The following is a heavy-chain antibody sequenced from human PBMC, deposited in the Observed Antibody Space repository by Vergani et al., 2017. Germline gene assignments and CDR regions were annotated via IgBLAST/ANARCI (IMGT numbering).Heavy chain of an antibody. J-gene: IGHJ4*02. CDR2: IRSDESRR. CDR1: GESIRSGSHY. V-gene: IGHV3-30*02. Sequence: QVKLQESGPGLLKPSQTLSLTCTVSGESIRSGSHYWSWVRQAPGKGLGWVASIRSDESRRYYGDSMEGPFTISRDNSKNTLYLQMKSLRPEDTAVYYCAKEGGGYCSGGTCYPEYWGQGTLVIVSS. D-gene: IGHD2-15*01. CDR3: AKEGGGYCSGGTCYPEY.